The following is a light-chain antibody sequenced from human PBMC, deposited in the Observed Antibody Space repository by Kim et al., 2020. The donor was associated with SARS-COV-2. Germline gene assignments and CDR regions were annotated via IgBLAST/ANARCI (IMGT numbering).Light chain of an antibody. CDR2: GTS. J-gene: IGKJ2*01. CDR1: QSVSSSY. V-gene: IGKV3-20*01. Sequence: EIVLTQSPGTLSLSPGERATLSCRARQSVSSSYLAWYQQKTGQAPRLLIYGTSSMATGIPDRFSGSGSGTDFTLTISRLEPEDFAVYYCQQYGSSPRYTFGQGTKLEI. CDR3: QQYGSSPRYT.